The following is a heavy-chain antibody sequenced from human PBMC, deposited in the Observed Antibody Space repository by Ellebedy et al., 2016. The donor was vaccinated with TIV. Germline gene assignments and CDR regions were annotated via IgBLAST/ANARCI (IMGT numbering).Heavy chain of an antibody. CDR3: ARDSAYYSGSGPLGY. Sequence: GESLKISCAASGFTFSSYWMSWVRQAPGKGLEWVANIKQDGSERYYVDSVKGRFTISRDNAKNSLYLQMNSLRAEDAAVYYCARDSAYYSGSGPLGYWGQGTLVTVSS. J-gene: IGHJ4*02. V-gene: IGHV3-7*03. CDR1: GFTFSSYW. CDR2: IKQDGSER. D-gene: IGHD3-10*01.